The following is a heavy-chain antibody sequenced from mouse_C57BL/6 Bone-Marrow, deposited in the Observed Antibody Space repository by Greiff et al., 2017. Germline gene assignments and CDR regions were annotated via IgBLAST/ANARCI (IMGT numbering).Heavy chain of an antibody. CDR1: GYSITSGYY. Sequence: EVKLMESGPGLVKPSQSLSLTCSVTGYSITSGYYWNWIRQFPGNKLEWMGYISYDGSNNYNPSLKNRISITRDTSKNQFFLKLNSVTTEDTATYYCARNYYGSSLYYYAMDYWGQGTSVTVSS. D-gene: IGHD1-1*01. CDR2: ISYDGSN. V-gene: IGHV3-6*01. CDR3: ARNYYGSSLYYYAMDY. J-gene: IGHJ4*01.